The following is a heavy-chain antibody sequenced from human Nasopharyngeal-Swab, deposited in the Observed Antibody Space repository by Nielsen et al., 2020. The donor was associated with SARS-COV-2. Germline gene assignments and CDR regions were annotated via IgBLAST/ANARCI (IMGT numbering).Heavy chain of an antibody. CDR2: VSDLGRT. CDR3: ARHPKGDLLPGL. CDR1: GGSISRYY. J-gene: IGHJ4*02. D-gene: IGHD3-16*01. V-gene: IGHV4-59*08. Sequence: GSLRLSCTVSGGSISRYYWSWIRQPPGKGLEWIGYVSDLGRTNYKSSLRSRVTISLDTSKNQFSLNLRFVTAADTAVYYCARHPKGDLLPGLWGQGTLVTVSS.